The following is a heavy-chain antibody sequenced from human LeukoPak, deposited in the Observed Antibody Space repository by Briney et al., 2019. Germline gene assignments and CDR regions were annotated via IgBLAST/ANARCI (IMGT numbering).Heavy chain of an antibody. J-gene: IGHJ4*02. CDR2: IEFSGNT. Sequence: PSETLSLTCAVSGGSINSGPYSWGWLRQSPEKGLEWIGSIEFSGNTYYNPSVQSRFAISLDTSSNQFSLNLTSVTAADTAAYFCARLDGWGLDFYSWGEGTLVVVSS. V-gene: IGHV4-39*01. CDR3: ARLDGWGLDFYS. D-gene: IGHD1-26*01. CDR1: GGSINSGPYS.